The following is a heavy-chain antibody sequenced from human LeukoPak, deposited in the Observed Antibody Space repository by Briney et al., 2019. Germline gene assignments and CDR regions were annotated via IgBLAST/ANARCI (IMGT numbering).Heavy chain of an antibody. CDR2: ISSSSSYI. CDR3: ASPRPGYCSSTSCSYAIEYFQH. Sequence: PGGSLRLSCAASGFTFSSYSMNWVRQAPGKGLEWVSSISSSSSYIYYADSVKGRFTISRDNAKNSLYLQMNSLRAEDTAVYCCASPRPGYCSSTSCSYAIEYFQHWGQGTLVTVSS. CDR1: GFTFSSYS. D-gene: IGHD2-2*01. J-gene: IGHJ1*01. V-gene: IGHV3-21*01.